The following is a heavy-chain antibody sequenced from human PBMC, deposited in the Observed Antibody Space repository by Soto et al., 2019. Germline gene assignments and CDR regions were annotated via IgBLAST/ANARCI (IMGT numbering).Heavy chain of an antibody. Sequence: SETLSLTCTVSGGSIKSYYLSWIRQPPGKGLEWIGYIYSSETGSTNYNPSLKSRVTISVDTSKNQFFLNLTSVTAADTAMYYCARGNWFDPWGQGTLVTVSS. CDR2: IYSSETGST. V-gene: IGHV4-59*01. CDR1: GGSIKSYY. CDR3: ARGNWFDP. J-gene: IGHJ5*02.